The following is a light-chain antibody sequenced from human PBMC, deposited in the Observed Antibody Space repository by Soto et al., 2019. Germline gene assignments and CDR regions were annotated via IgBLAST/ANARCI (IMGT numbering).Light chain of an antibody. J-gene: IGKJ3*01. V-gene: IGKV3-20*01. Sequence: EIVLTQSPGTLSLSPGERATLSCRVSQSVSSRYLAWYQQTPGQAPRLLIYGASNRATGIPDRFSGGGSGTDFTLTISRLEPEDFAAYYCHLYGASPPFAFGPGSKVDIK. CDR3: HLYGASPPFA. CDR1: QSVSSRY. CDR2: GAS.